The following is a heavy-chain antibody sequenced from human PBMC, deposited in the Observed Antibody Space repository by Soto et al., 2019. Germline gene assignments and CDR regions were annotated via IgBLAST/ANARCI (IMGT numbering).Heavy chain of an antibody. J-gene: IGHJ1*01. CDR3: ARDLILGYCSSTSCYSTNFQH. V-gene: IGHV3-7*01. CDR2: IKQDGSEK. Sequence: GGSLRLSCAASGFTFSSYWMSWVRQAPGKGLEWVANIKQDGSEKYYVDSVKGRFTISRDNAKNSLYLQMNSLRAEDTAVYYCARDLILGYCSSTSCYSTNFQHWGQGTLVTVSS. CDR1: GFTFSSYW. D-gene: IGHD2-2*01.